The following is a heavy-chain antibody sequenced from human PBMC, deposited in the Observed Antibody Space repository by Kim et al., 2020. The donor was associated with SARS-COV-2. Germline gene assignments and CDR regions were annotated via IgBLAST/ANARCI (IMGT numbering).Heavy chain of an antibody. CDR2: GHT. D-gene: IGHD3-16*01. CDR3: TRGNAFGS. V-gene: IGHV3-53*01. Sequence: GHTHYQAPLKGRFTISRDNPKNTLFLQRNSLRAEDTALYYCTRGNAFGSWGQGTLVTVSS. J-gene: IGHJ5*02.